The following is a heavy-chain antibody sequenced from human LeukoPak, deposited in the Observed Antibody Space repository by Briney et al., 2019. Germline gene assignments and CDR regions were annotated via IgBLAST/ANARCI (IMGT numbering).Heavy chain of an antibody. Sequence: ASVKVSCKASGYTFTSFDINWVRQATGQGLEWMGWMNPNSGNTGYAQKFQGRVTITRNTSISTAYMELSSLRSEDTAVYYCAKGSSGYYHGSYNWFDHWGQGTLVTVSS. D-gene: IGHD3-22*01. V-gene: IGHV1-8*03. CDR3: AKGSSGYYHGSYNWFDH. CDR1: GYTFTSFD. J-gene: IGHJ5*02. CDR2: MNPNSGNT.